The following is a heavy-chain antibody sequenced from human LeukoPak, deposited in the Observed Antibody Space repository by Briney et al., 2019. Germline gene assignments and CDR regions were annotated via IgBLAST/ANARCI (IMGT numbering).Heavy chain of an antibody. Sequence: ASVKVSCKASGYTFNTYGINWVRQAPGQGLEWMGWVNTDTHETYYAQKFQGRVTMTRDTSTTTVYMVLSSLRSDDTAVYYCARGGDSGYDPFDYWGQGTLVTVSS. D-gene: IGHD5-12*01. CDR1: GYTFNTYG. CDR2: VNTDTHET. J-gene: IGHJ4*02. V-gene: IGHV1-18*01. CDR3: ARGGDSGYDPFDY.